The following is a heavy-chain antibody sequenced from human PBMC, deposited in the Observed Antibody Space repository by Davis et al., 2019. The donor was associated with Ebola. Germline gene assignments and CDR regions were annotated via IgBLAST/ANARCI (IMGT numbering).Heavy chain of an antibody. D-gene: IGHD3-3*01. J-gene: IGHJ5*02. CDR2: VSGSGVRT. CDR3: AKLGFSNWFDP. CDR1: GFTFSSYS. V-gene: IGHV3-23*01. Sequence: GESLKISCAASGFTFSSYSMSWVRQAPGKGLEWVSTVSGSGVRTHYADSVTGRCTISRDNSKNTLYLQLKSQRVEDTAVYYCAKLGFSNWFDPWGQGTLVTVSS.